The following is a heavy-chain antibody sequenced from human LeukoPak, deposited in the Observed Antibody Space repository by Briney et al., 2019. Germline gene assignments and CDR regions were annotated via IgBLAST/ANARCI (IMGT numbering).Heavy chain of an antibody. V-gene: IGHV4-39*07. CDR1: GGSISSSSYY. CDR2: IYYSGST. D-gene: IGHD3-10*01. J-gene: IGHJ4*02. Sequence: PSETLSLACTVSGGSISSSSYYWGWIRQPPGKGLEWIGSIYYSGSTYYNPSPKSRVTISVDTSKNQFSLKLSSVTAADTAVYYCAREGRGSLDYWGQGTLVTVSS. CDR3: AREGRGSLDY.